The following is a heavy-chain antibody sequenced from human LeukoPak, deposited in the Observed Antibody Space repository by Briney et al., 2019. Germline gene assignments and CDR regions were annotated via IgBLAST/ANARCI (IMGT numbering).Heavy chain of an antibody. V-gene: IGHV3-9*01. CDR3: AKGSTRLPPNWFDP. D-gene: IGHD3-16*01. Sequence: PGRSLRLSCAASGFTLDDYAMHWVRQASGKGLEWVSGISWNSGSIGYADSVKGRFTISRDNAKNSLYLQMNSLRAEDTALYYCAKGSTRLPPNWFDPWGQGTLVTVSS. J-gene: IGHJ5*02. CDR2: ISWNSGSI. CDR1: GFTLDDYA.